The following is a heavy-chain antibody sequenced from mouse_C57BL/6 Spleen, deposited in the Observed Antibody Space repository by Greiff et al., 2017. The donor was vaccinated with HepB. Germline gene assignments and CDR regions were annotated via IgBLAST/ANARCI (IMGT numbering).Heavy chain of an antibody. J-gene: IGHJ1*03. V-gene: IGHV1-52*01. CDR3: ARAYDGYYGYFDV. D-gene: IGHD2-3*01. CDR1: GYTFTSYW. CDR2: IDPSDSET. Sequence: QVQLQQPGAELVRPGSSVKLSCKASGYTFTSYWMHWVKQRPIQGLEWIGNIDPSDSETHYNQKFKDKATLTVDKSSSTAYMQLSSLTSEDSAVYDCARAYDGYYGYFDVWGTGTTVTVSS.